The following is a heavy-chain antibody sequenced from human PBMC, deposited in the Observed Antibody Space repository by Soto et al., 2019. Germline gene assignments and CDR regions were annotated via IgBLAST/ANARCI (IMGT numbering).Heavy chain of an antibody. D-gene: IGHD6-19*01. CDR1: GGSISSGDYY. V-gene: IGHV4-30-4*01. J-gene: IGHJ4*02. CDR2: IYSSGTT. Sequence: LSLTCTVSGGSISSGDYYWSWIRQPPGKGLEWIGYIYSSGTTYYNPSLKSRVTISVDTSKNQFSLKLTSVTAADTAVYYCATTFGYNSGWYRFDYWGQGTLVTVSS. CDR3: ATTFGYNSGWYRFDY.